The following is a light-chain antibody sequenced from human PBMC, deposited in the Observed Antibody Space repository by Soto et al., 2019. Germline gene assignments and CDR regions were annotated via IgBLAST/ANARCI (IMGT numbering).Light chain of an antibody. CDR3: MHSLRTART. CDR1: QSPLHSDGYNY. J-gene: IGKJ1*01. V-gene: IGKV2-28*01. CDR2: LGS. Sequence: DIVMTQSPLSLPVTPGEPASISCRSSQSPLHSDGYNYLDWYLQKPGQSPQLLIYLGSIRASGGPDMFRGSGSGTDFTLKSSRGEADDVGVYYCMHSLRTARTVGAGTRVEIK.